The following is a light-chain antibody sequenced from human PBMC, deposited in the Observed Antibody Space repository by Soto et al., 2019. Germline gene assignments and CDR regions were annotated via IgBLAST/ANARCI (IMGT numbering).Light chain of an antibody. J-gene: IGKJ1*01. V-gene: IGKV3-20*01. CDR2: GAS. CDR3: QQYGSSPRT. Sequence: ETVLTQSPGTLSLSPGERGTLSCRASQSVSSNYLAWYPQKPGQAPRLLIYGASSRATGIPDRFSGSGSGTDFTLTISRLEPEDFAVYYCQQYGSSPRTFVQGTKVEIK. CDR1: QSVSSNY.